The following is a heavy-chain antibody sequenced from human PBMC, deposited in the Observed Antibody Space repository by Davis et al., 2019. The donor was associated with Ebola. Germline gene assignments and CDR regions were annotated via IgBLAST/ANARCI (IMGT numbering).Heavy chain of an antibody. CDR2: ISSSSSTI. Sequence: PGGSLRLSCAASGFTFSSYSMNWVRQAPGKGLEWVSYISSSSSTIYYADSVKGRFTISRDNSKNTLFLQMSSMRAEDTAIYYCAKGELVITRGYFDYWGQGILVTVSS. V-gene: IGHV3-48*01. D-gene: IGHD3-9*01. CDR3: AKGELVITRGYFDY. J-gene: IGHJ4*02. CDR1: GFTFSSYS.